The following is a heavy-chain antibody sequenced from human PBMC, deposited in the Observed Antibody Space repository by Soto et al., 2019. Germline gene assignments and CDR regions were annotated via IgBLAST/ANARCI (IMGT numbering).Heavy chain of an antibody. CDR2: MNPNSGNT. Sequence: QVQLVQSGAEVKKPGASVKVSCKASGYTFTSYDINWVRQATGQGLEWMGWMNPNSGNTGYAQKFQVRVTMTRNTSISTAYMELSSLRSEDTDVYYCASLPCANYYSYGMDVWGQGTTVTVSS. CDR1: GYTFTSYD. CDR3: ASLPCANYYSYGMDV. V-gene: IGHV1-8*01. J-gene: IGHJ6*02.